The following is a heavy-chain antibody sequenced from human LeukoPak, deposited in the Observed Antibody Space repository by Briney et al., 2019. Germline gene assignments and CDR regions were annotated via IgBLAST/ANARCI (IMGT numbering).Heavy chain of an antibody. J-gene: IGHJ4*02. D-gene: IGHD2-15*01. Sequence: PSETLSLTCTVSGGSISSGSYYWSWIRQPAGKGLEWIGRIYTSGSTNYNPSLKSRVTISVDTSKNQFSLKLSSVTAADTAVYYCASKSINCSGGSCYSDYWGQGTLVTVSS. CDR1: GGSISSGSYY. CDR3: ASKSINCSGGSCYSDY. CDR2: IYTSGST. V-gene: IGHV4-61*02.